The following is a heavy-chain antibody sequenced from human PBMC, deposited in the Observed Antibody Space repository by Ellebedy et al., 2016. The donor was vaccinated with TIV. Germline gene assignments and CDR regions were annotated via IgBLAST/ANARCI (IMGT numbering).Heavy chain of an antibody. D-gene: IGHD5-18*01. CDR1: EFTFSSYA. CDR3: VKSSGRGNSYGSGYFDY. Sequence: GESLKISXSASEFTFSSYAMHWVRQAPGKGLEYVSAVSSNWGRTYYADSVKGRFTISRDNSKNTLYLQMSSLRAEDTAVYYCVKSSGRGNSYGSGYFDYWGQGTLVTVSS. J-gene: IGHJ4*02. V-gene: IGHV3-64D*06. CDR2: VSSNWGRT.